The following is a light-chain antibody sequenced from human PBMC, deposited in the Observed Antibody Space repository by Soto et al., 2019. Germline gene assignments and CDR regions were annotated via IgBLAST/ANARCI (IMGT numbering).Light chain of an antibody. CDR3: QQYNNWPPTT. V-gene: IGKV3-15*01. Sequence: EIVMTQSPATLSVSPGERATLSCRASQSVSRNLAWYQQKPGQAPRLLIYGASTRATDIPAKFSGSGSGTEFTLTISSLQSEDFAVYYCQQYNNWPPTTFGQGTRLEI. J-gene: IGKJ5*01. CDR1: QSVSRN. CDR2: GAS.